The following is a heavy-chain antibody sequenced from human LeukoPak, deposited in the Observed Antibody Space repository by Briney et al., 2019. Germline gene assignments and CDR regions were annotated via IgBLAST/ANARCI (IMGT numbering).Heavy chain of an antibody. D-gene: IGHD3-22*01. CDR2: ISWNSGSI. J-gene: IGHJ4*02. CDR1: GFTFDDYA. CDR3: AKDRGDYYDSSSMDY. Sequence: GGSLRLSCAASGFTFDDYAMHWVRQAPGKGLEWVSGISWNSGSIGYADSAKGRFTISRDNAKNSLYLQMNSLRAEDTALYYCAKDRGDYYDSSSMDYWGQGTLVTVSS. V-gene: IGHV3-9*01.